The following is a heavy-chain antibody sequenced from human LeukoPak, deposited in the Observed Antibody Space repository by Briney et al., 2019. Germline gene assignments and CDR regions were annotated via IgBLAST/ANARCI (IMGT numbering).Heavy chain of an antibody. D-gene: IGHD3-22*01. CDR1: GFTFSSYG. J-gene: IGHJ4*02. Sequence: GRSLRLSCAASGFTFSSYGMHWVRQAPGKGLEWVAVIWYDGSNKYYADSVKGRFTISRDNSKNTLYLQMNSLRAEDTAVYYCAKGGSRYYYDSSGYSLDYWGQGTLVTVSS. CDR3: AKGGSRYYYDSSGYSLDY. CDR2: IWYDGSNK. V-gene: IGHV3-33*06.